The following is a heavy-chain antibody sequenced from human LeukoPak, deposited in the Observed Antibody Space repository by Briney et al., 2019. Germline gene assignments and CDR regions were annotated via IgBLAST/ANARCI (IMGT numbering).Heavy chain of an antibody. CDR2: ISGSGDST. D-gene: IGHD3-10*01. V-gene: IGHV3-23*01. CDR3: AKMSMIRGVKSPFDY. Sequence: GGSLTLSCAASEFTFSSYGMTWVRQAPGKGLEWFSAISGSGDSTHYADSVKGRFTISRDNSKNTLYLQMNSLRADDTAVYYCAKMSMIRGVKSPFDYWGQGTLVTVSS. J-gene: IGHJ4*02. CDR1: EFTFSSYG.